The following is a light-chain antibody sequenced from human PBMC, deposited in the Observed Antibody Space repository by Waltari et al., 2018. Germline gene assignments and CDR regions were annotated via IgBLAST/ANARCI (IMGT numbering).Light chain of an antibody. CDR1: ASNIGNNV. CDR2: RSD. J-gene: IGLJ3*02. Sequence: QSVLTQPPSASGTPGQGVTISCSGGASNIGNNVVNWYQQVPGKAPKLLIYRSDRLPGGVPDRFSGAKSGTSASLAISGLQSEDEADYYCAAWDDSLNGRWVFGGGTKVTVL. CDR3: AAWDDSLNGRWV. V-gene: IGLV1-44*01.